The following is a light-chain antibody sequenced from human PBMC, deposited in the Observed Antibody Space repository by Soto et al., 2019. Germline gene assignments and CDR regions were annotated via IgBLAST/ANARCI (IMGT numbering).Light chain of an antibody. V-gene: IGKV1-5*03. J-gene: IGKJ2*01. CDR1: QSISSW. CDR2: KAS. CDR3: QQYNSYSGYT. Sequence: DIQMTQSPSTLSASVGDRVTITCRARQSISSWLAWYQQKPGKAPKLQLYKASSLESGVPSRFSGSGSGTEFTLTISSLQPDDFSTYYCQQYNSYSGYTFGQGTKLEIK.